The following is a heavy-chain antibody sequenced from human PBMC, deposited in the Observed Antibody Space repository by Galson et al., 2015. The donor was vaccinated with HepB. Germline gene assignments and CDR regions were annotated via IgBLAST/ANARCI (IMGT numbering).Heavy chain of an antibody. J-gene: IGHJ4*02. CDR1: GFTSNYFA. D-gene: IGHD5-18*01. Sequence: SLRLSCAASGFTSNYFAIHWVRQAPGKWLEWVAVISYDGSNNYYADSVKGRFIISRDTSKNTLYLQMNSLRAEDTAVYYCARDRSSYGYDYFDYWGQGTLVTVSS. CDR3: ARDRSSYGYDYFDY. V-gene: IGHV3-30*04. CDR2: ISYDGSNN.